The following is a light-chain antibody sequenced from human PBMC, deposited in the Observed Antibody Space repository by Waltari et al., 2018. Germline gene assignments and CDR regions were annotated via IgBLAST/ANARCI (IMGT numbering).Light chain of an antibody. CDR2: DVT. Sequence: QSALTQSASVSGSPGPSITISCRGTNTDVGGYDYVSWYQHHPGKAPKLIISDVTKGPSGVSNRFSGSKSGNTASLTISGLQAEDEADYYCSSYAGGNNLLFGGGTKVTVL. CDR3: SSYAGGNNLL. V-gene: IGLV2-23*02. J-gene: IGLJ2*01. CDR1: NTDVGGYDY.